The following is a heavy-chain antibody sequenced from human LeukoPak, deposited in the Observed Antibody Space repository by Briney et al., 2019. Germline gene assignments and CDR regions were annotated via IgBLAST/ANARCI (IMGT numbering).Heavy chain of an antibody. CDR1: GFTFSSYG. CDR3: ARYVTTVAYFDH. CDR2: IWYDGSNK. D-gene: IGHD4-23*01. V-gene: IGHV3-33*01. J-gene: IGHJ4*02. Sequence: GGSLRLSCAASGFTFSSYGMHWVRQAPGKGLEWVAVIWYDGSNKYYAVSVKGRFTISRDNSKNTLYLQMNSLRAEDTAVYYCARYVTTVAYFDHWGQGTLVTVSS.